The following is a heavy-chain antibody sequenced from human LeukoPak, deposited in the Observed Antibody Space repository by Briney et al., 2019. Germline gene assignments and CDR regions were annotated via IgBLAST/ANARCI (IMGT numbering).Heavy chain of an antibody. D-gene: IGHD6-6*01. V-gene: IGHV1-18*04. J-gene: IGHJ4*02. CDR2: ISAYNGNT. Sequence: ASVKVSCKASGYTFTGYYMHWVRQAPGQGLEWMGWISAYNGNTNYAQKLQGRVTMTTDTSTSTAYMELRSLRSDDTAVYYCARDPPPGYSSSAGDYWGQGTLVTVSS. CDR1: GYTFTGYY. CDR3: ARDPPPGYSSSAGDY.